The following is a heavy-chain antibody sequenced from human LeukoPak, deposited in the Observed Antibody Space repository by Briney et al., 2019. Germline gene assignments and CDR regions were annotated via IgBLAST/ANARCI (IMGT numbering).Heavy chain of an antibody. CDR1: GYTFTSYY. Sequence: ASVKVSCKASGYTFTSYYMHWVRQAPGQGLEWRGIINPSGGSTNYAQKFQGRVTMTRDMSTSTVYMELSSLRSEDTAVYYCARAMAVVAAKDAFDIWGQGTMVTVSS. J-gene: IGHJ3*02. D-gene: IGHD2-15*01. V-gene: IGHV1-46*01. CDR2: INPSGGST. CDR3: ARAMAVVAAKDAFDI.